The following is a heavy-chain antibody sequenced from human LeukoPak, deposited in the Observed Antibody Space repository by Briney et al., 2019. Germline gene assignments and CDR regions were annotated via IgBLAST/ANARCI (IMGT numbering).Heavy chain of an antibody. D-gene: IGHD6-19*01. J-gene: IGHJ4*02. V-gene: IGHV4-59*08. CDR1: GGSMNNYY. Sequence: PSETLSLTCTVSGGSMNNYYWSWFRRPPGKELEWIAYVYQTGDTRYNPSLKSRLSISLDTSKNQFSLQLRSVTATDTAVYYCARHPFSAPFDYWGQGILVTVSS. CDR2: VYQTGDT. CDR3: ARHPFSAPFDY.